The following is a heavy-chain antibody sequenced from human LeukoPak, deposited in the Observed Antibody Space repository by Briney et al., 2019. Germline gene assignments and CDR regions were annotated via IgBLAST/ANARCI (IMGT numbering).Heavy chain of an antibody. D-gene: IGHD3-16*01. CDR1: GFTFNNYA. V-gene: IGHV3-23*01. CDR3: ANYVRHFAS. J-gene: IGHJ4*02. Sequence: GGSLRLSCAASGFTFNNYAMSWVRQAPGKGLEWVSLVSSSGDKTYYPESVKGRFTISRDNSKNTLYLQMNSLRAEDTAVYYCANYVRHFASWGQGTLVTVSP. CDR2: VSSSGDKT.